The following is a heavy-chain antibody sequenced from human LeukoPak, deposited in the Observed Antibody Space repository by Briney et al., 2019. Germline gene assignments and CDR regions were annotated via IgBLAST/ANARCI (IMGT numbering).Heavy chain of an antibody. CDR1: GYTFTGYY. D-gene: IGHD3-22*01. Sequence: ASVKVSCKASGYTFTGYYIHWVRQAPGQGLEWMGWINPHSGGTNYAQKFQGRVTMTRDTSISTAHMELSRLRSDDTAVYYCARDRDYYDSIGYYYEGGSLDYWGQGTLVTVSS. CDR2: INPHSGGT. CDR3: ARDRDYYDSIGYYYEGGSLDY. V-gene: IGHV1-2*02. J-gene: IGHJ4*02.